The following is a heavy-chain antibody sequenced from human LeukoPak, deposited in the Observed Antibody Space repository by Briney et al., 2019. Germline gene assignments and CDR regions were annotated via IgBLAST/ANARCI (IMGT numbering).Heavy chain of an antibody. Sequence: GRSLSLSCALSVLPFSVDWMHGVPHAPGRGRVWVSGISDVGCHTFYADSARGGFALSRDNPRNRLHRQRKRLRVGHRAVYSFARVTGGYNLVDDWGQGTLVTVSS. D-gene: IGHD5-24*01. J-gene: IGHJ4*02. CDR3: ARVTGGYNLVDD. V-gene: IGHV3-74*01. CDR1: VLPFSVDW. CDR2: ISDVGCHT.